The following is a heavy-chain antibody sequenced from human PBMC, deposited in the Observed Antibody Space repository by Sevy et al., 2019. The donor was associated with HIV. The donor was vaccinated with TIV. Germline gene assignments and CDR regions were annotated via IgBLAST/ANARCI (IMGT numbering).Heavy chain of an antibody. CDR3: AKDQIGSSGYYPDAFDI. V-gene: IGHV3-23*01. J-gene: IGHJ3*02. D-gene: IGHD3-22*01. Sequence: GGSLRLSCAASGFTFSSYAMDWVRQAPGKGLEWVSAISGSGGSTYYADSVKGRFTISRDNSKNTLYLQMNSLRAEDTAVYYCAKDQIGSSGYYPDAFDIWGQGTMVTVSS. CDR2: ISGSGGST. CDR1: GFTFSSYA.